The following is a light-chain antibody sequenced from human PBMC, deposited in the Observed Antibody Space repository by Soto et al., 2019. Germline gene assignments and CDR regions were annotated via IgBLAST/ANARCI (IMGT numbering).Light chain of an antibody. CDR1: SSDVGGYNY. CDR3: SSYSSSGSPYV. Sequence: QLVLTQPASVSGSPGQSITISCTGTSSDVGGYNYVSWYQQYPGKAPKFLIYDVSNRPSGVSNRFSGSKSGNTASLTISGLQAEDEGDYYCSSYSSSGSPYVFGTGTKVTVL. V-gene: IGLV2-14*03. CDR2: DVS. J-gene: IGLJ1*01.